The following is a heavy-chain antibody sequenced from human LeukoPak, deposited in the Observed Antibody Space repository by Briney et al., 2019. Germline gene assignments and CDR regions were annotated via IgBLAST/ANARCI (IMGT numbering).Heavy chain of an antibody. CDR3: ARQITYPYYYGMDV. Sequence: SETLSLTCTVSGGSISSYYWSWIRQPPGKGLEWIGYIYYSGSTHYNPSLKSRVTISVDTSKNQFSLKLSSVTAADTAVYYCARQITYPYYYGMDVWGQGTTVTVSS. J-gene: IGHJ6*02. CDR2: IYYSGST. V-gene: IGHV4-59*01. D-gene: IGHD3-10*01. CDR1: GGSISSYY.